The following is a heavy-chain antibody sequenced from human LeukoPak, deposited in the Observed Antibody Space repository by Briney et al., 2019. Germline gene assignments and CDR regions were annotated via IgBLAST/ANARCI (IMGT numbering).Heavy chain of an antibody. CDR3: ARLFSSSWYRGAFDL. CDR2: INYSGST. D-gene: IGHD6-13*01. CDR1: GGSISSSSYY. V-gene: IGHV4-39*02. Sequence: SETLSLTCTVSGGSISSSSYYWGWIRQPPGKGLEWIGSINYSGSTYYNPSLKSRVTISLNTSKNHFSLKLSSVTAADTAVYYCARLFSSSWYRGAFDLWGQGTMVTVSS. J-gene: IGHJ3*01.